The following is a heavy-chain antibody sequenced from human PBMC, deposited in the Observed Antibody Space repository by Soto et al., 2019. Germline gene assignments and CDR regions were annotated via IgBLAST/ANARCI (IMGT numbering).Heavy chain of an antibody. CDR2: ISYSGSA. D-gene: IGHD3-3*01. V-gene: IGHV4-61*01. J-gene: IGHJ3*02. CDR1: GDSVSSGSYF. CDR3: ARGTYYDFWSGPVLNYFDI. Sequence: SETLSLTCTVSGDSVSSGSYFRSWIRQPPGKGLEWIGYISYSGSANYNPSLKSRVTISVDTSKNQFSLKLSSVTAADTAVYYCARGTYYDFWSGPVLNYFDIWGQGTMVTVSS.